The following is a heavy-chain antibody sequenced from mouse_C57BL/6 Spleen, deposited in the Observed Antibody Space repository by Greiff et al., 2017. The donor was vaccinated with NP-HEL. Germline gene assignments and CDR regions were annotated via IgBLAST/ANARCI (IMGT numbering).Heavy chain of an antibody. D-gene: IGHD1-1*01. Sequence: VQLQQSGAELVKPGASVKMSCKASGYTFTSYWITWVKQRPGQGLEWIGDIYPGSGSTNYNEKFKSKATLTVDTSSSTAYMQLSSLTSEDSAVYYCARDYYGSSCWYFDVWGTGTTVTVSS. J-gene: IGHJ1*03. CDR3: ARDYYGSSCWYFDV. CDR2: IYPGSGST. CDR1: GYTFTSYW. V-gene: IGHV1-55*01.